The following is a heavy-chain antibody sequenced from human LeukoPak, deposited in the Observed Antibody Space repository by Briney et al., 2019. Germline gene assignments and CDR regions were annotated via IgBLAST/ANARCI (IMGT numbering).Heavy chain of an antibody. CDR2: IKQDGSEK. J-gene: IGHJ4*02. V-gene: IGHV3-7*04. CDR1: GFTFSTYW. CDR3: ARGGYQLLWY. Sequence: PGGSLRLSCAASGFTFSTYWMSWVRQAPGTGLEWVASIKQDGSEKSYVDSVKGRFTISRDNAKNSLCLQMNSLRAEDTAVYYCARGGYQLLWYWGQGTLVTVSS. D-gene: IGHD2-2*01.